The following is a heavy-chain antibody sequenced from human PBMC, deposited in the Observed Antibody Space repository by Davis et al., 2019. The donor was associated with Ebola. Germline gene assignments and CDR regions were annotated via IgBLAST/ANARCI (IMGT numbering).Heavy chain of an antibody. CDR2: ISWNSGSI. J-gene: IGHJ4*02. V-gene: IGHV3-9*01. D-gene: IGHD3-22*01. CDR3: AKSSYYDSSGYVDYFDY. CDR1: GFTFDDYA. Sequence: SLKISCAASGFTFDDYAMHWVRQAPGKGLEWVSGISWNSGSIGYADSVKGRFTISRDNAKNSLYLQMNSLRAEDTALYYCAKSSYYDSSGYVDYFDYWGQGTQVTVSS.